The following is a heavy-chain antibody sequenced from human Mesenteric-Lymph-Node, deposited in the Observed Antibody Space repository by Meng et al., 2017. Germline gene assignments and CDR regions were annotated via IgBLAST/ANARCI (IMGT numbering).Heavy chain of an antibody. D-gene: IGHD6-19*01. CDR2: INPNSGGT. CDR1: GYTFTDYY. J-gene: IGHJ4*02. V-gene: IGHV1-2*06. Sequence: QVQLVQSGAEVKKPGASVKVSCKASGYTFTDYYMHWVRQAPGQGLEWMGRINPNSGGTNYAQKFQGRVTMTTDTSTSTAYMELRSLRSEDTAVYYCAREYSSGSESIDYWGQGTLVTVSS. CDR3: AREYSSGSESIDY.